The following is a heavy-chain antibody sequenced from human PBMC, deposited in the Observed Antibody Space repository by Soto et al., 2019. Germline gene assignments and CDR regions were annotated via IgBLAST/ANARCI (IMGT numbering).Heavy chain of an antibody. CDR2: INPKSGGT. CDR3: ARGHSTDCSNGVCSFFYNHELDV. D-gene: IGHD2-8*01. CDR1: GYSFTDYH. J-gene: IGHJ6*02. Sequence: ASVKVSCKASGYSFTDYHIHWVRQAPGQGLEWLGRINPKSGGTSTAQKFQGWVTMTRDRSISTVYMELTRLRSDDTAVYFCARGHSTDCSNGVCSFFYNHELDVWGQGTTVTVSS. V-gene: IGHV1-2*04.